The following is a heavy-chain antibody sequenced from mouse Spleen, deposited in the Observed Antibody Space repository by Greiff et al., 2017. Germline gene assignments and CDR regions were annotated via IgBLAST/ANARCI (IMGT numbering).Heavy chain of an antibody. Sequence: QVQLQQPGAELVKPGASVKMSCKASGYTFTSYWITWVKQRPGQGLEWIGDIYPGSGSTNYNEKFKSKATLTVDTSSSTAYMQLSSLTSEDSAVYYCARMRGYDRYFDVWGTGTTVTVSS. CDR1: GYTFTSYW. CDR3: ARMRGYDRYFDV. D-gene: IGHD2-2*01. V-gene: IGHV1-55*01. J-gene: IGHJ1*03. CDR2: IYPGSGST.